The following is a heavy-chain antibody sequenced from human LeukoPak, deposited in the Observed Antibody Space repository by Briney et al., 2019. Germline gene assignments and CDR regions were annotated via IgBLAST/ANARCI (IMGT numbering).Heavy chain of an antibody. D-gene: IGHD3-22*01. CDR3: AKDSSPPDYYDSFDY. J-gene: IGHJ4*02. V-gene: IGHV3-23*01. CDR1: GFTFSSYA. CDR2: ITSGGRT. Sequence: PGGSLRLSCAASGFTFSSYAMSWVRQAPGKGLERVSAITSGGRTYYADSVKGRFTVSRDNSKNTLYLQMSSLRVEDTAVYYCAKDSSPPDYYDSFDYWGQGTLVTVSS.